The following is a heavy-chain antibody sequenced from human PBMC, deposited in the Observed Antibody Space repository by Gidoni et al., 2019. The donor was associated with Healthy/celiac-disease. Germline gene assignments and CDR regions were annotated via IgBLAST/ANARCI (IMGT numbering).Heavy chain of an antibody. D-gene: IGHD6-19*01. CDR2: IYYSGST. V-gene: IGHV4-39*01. CDR1: GGSIRSSSYY. Sequence: QLQLQESGPGLVKPSETLSLTCTVTGGSIRSSSYYWGWIRQPPGKGLEWIGSIYYSGSTYYNPSLKSRVTISVDTSKNQFSLKLSSVTAADTAVHYCARQMRYSSGWVDYWGQGTLVTVSS. CDR3: ARQMRYSSGWVDY. J-gene: IGHJ4*02.